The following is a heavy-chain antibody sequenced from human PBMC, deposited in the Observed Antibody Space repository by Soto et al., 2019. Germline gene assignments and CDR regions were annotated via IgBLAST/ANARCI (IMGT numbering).Heavy chain of an antibody. CDR3: ARLVMDGYSYYFDY. J-gene: IGHJ4*02. CDR2: IYYSGST. CDR1: CGSISSYY. Sequence: SETLSLTCTVSCGSISSYYWSWIRQPPGKGLEWIGYIYYSGSTNYNPSLKSRVTISVDTSKNQFSLKLSSVTAADTAVYYCARLVMDGYSYYFDYWGQGTLVTVSS. V-gene: IGHV4-59*08. D-gene: IGHD2-15*01.